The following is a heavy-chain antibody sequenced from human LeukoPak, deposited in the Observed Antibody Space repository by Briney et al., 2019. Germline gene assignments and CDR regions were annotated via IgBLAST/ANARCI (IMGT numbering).Heavy chain of an antibody. CDR1: GYTFTSYD. Sequence: ASVKVSCKASGYTFTSYDINWVRQATGQGLEWMGWMNPNSGNTGYAQKFQGRVTITRNTSISTAYMELSSLRSEDTAVYYCAREGSGWYDRLVYNYYYYYMDVWGKGTTVTVSS. V-gene: IGHV1-8*03. CDR2: MNPNSGNT. J-gene: IGHJ6*03. CDR3: AREGSGWYDRLVYNYYYYYMDV. D-gene: IGHD6-19*01.